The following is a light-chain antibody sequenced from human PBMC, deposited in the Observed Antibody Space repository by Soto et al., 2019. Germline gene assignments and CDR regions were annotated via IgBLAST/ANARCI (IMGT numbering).Light chain of an antibody. CDR2: DDS. V-gene: IGLV3-21*02. Sequence: SYELTQPPSVSVAPGQTARINCEGNNIGFKSVHWYHQKPGQAPVLVVYDDSDRPSGIPERFSGSNSGNTATLTISRVEAGDEADYYCQVWDSSSDHVVFGGGTKLTVL. J-gene: IGLJ2*01. CDR3: QVWDSSSDHVV. CDR1: NIGFKS.